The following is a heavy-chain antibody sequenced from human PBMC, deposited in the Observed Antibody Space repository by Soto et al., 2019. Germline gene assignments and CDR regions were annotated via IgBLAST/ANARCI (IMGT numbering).Heavy chain of an antibody. CDR1: GYSISSGYY. CDR2: IYHSGST. CDR3: ARVRDGGYLYYFGY. J-gene: IGHJ4*02. V-gene: IGHV4-38-2*01. D-gene: IGHD3-22*01. Sequence: SETLSLTCAVSGYSISSGYYWGWIRQPPGKGLGWIGSIYHSGSTYYNPSLKSRVTISVDTSKNQFSLKLSSVTAADTAVYYCARVRDGGYLYYFGYWGQGTLVTVSS.